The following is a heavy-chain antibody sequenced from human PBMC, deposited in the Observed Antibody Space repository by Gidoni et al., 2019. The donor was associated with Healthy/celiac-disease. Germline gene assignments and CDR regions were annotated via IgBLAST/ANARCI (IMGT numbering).Heavy chain of an antibody. Sequence: QVQLVQSGAEVKKPGASVTVSCKASVYTFTGYYMHWVRQAPGQGLEWMGWINPNSGGTNYAQKFQGRVTMTRDTSISTAYMELSRLRSDDTAVYYCARDYCSSTSCHETVDYWGQGTLVTVS. D-gene: IGHD2-2*01. V-gene: IGHV1-2*02. CDR2: INPNSGGT. CDR1: VYTFTGYY. CDR3: ARDYCSSTSCHETVDY. J-gene: IGHJ4*02.